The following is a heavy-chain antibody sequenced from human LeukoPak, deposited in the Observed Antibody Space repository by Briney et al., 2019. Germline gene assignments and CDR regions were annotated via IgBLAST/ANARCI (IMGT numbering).Heavy chain of an antibody. Sequence: GGSLRLSCAASGFTFSSYEMNWVRQAPGKGLEWVSYISSSGSTIYYADSVKGRFTISRDNAKNSLYLQMNSLTAEDTAVYYCARDPYNGGYWAYYYYMDVWGKGTTVTISS. CDR3: ARDPYNGGYWAYYYYMDV. D-gene: IGHD1-26*01. CDR1: GFTFSSYE. CDR2: ISSSGSTI. V-gene: IGHV3-48*03. J-gene: IGHJ6*03.